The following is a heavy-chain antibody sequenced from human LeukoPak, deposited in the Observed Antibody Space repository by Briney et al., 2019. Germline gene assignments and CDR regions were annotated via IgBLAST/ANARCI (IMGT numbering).Heavy chain of an antibody. D-gene: IGHD6-19*01. CDR1: GGSISSGDYY. J-gene: IGHJ4*02. V-gene: IGHV4-30-4*08. CDR2: IYYSGST. Sequence: PSETLSLTCTVSGGSISSGDYYWSWIRQPPGKGLEWIGYIYYSGSTYYNPSLKSRVTISVDTSKNQFSLKLSSVTAADTAVYYCARDRAVAGNDYFDYWGQGTLVTVSS. CDR3: ARDRAVAGNDYFDY.